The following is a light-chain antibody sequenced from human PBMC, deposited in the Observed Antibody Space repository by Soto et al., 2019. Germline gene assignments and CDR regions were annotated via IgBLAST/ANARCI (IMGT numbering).Light chain of an antibody. CDR3: TAYVGNDIWV. J-gene: IGLJ3*02. CDR2: EVT. Sequence: QSALTQPPSASGYPGQSVTISCTGTTSDVGAYKYVSWYQQYPGKAPKLMIYEVTKRPSGVPDRFSGPKSGNTASLTVSGRQADDEADYYCTAYVGNDIWVFGGGTKLTVL. V-gene: IGLV2-8*01. CDR1: TSDVGAYKY.